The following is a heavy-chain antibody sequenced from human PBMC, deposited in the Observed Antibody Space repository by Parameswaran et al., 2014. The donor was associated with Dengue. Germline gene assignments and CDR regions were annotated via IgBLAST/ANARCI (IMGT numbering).Heavy chain of an antibody. V-gene: IGHV4-59*01. D-gene: IGHD3-10*01. CDR2: IYYSGST. J-gene: IGHJ4*02. CDR3: ARWGSGSFDY. Sequence: VRQAPGKGLEWIGYIYYSGSTNYNPSLKSRVTISVDTSKNQFSLKLSSVTAADTAVYYCARWGSGSFDYWGQGTLVTVSS.